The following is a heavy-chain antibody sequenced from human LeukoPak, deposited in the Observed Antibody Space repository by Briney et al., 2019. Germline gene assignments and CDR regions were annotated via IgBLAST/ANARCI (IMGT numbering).Heavy chain of an antibody. J-gene: IGHJ4*02. Sequence: GGSLRLSCAASGFIFSSYGMHWVRQAPGKGLEWVAFIRYDGSNKYYADSVKGRFTISRDNSKNTLYLQMNSLRAEDTAVYYCARLQPLVIPAAKLGFDYWGQGTLVTVSS. D-gene: IGHD2-2*01. CDR3: ARLQPLVIPAAKLGFDY. V-gene: IGHV3-30*02. CDR2: IRYDGSNK. CDR1: GFIFSSYG.